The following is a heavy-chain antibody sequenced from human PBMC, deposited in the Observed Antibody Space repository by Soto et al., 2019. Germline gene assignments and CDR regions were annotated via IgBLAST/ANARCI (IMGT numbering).Heavy chain of an antibody. V-gene: IGHV3-30*09. CDR2: LSSDGSNI. CDR3: ERDHTSNGWWVWYFDL. D-gene: IGHD6-19*01. CDR1: GFTFSNSA. J-gene: IGHJ2*01. Sequence: QVQLVESGGGVVQPGTSLTLSCEGSGFTFSNSALHWVRQAPGKGLEWVAALSSDGSNIQYVDSVKGRFAISRDNSKSSLYLQMNSQRPEDTAMYYCERDHTSNGWWVWYFDLWGRGTLVTVSS.